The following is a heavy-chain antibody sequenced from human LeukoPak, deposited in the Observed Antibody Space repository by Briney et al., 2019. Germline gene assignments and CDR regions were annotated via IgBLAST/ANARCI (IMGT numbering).Heavy chain of an antibody. V-gene: IGHV3-74*01. CDR1: GFTFSSYW. J-gene: IGHJ6*03. CDR3: ARDRTMVRGKPPLGYMDV. D-gene: IGHD3-10*01. Sequence: GGSLRLSCAASGFTFSSYWMHWVRQAPGKGLVWVSRINSDGSSTSYADSVKGRFTISRDNAKNTLYLQMNSLRAEDTAVYYCARDRTMVRGKPPLGYMDVWGKGTTVTISS. CDR2: INSDGSST.